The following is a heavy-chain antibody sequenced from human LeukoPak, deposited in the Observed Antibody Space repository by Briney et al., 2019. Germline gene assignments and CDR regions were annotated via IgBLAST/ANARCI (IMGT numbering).Heavy chain of an antibody. D-gene: IGHD5-12*01. CDR1: GYTFTGYY. Sequence: ASVKVSCKASGYTFTGYYMHWVRQAPGRGLEWMGRINPNSGGTNYAQKFQGRVTMTRDTSISTAYMELSRLRSDDTAVYYCARATWDYYYYGMDVWGQGTTVTVSS. CDR3: ARATWDYYYYGMDV. CDR2: INPNSGGT. J-gene: IGHJ6*02. V-gene: IGHV1-2*06.